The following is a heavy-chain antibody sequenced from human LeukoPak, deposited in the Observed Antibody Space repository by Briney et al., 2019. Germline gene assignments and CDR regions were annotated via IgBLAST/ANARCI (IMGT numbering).Heavy chain of an antibody. D-gene: IGHD3-10*01. J-gene: IGHJ4*02. Sequence: GEALKISWKGSGYSFTSYWIGLVRQMPGKGLEWMGIIYPGDSDTRYSPSFQGQVNISADKSISTAYLQWSSLNGSDTAMYYCVGITMVRGVIITSDYWGQGTLVTVSS. CDR3: VGITMVRGVIITSDY. CDR1: GYSFTSYW. V-gene: IGHV5-51*01. CDR2: IYPGDSDT.